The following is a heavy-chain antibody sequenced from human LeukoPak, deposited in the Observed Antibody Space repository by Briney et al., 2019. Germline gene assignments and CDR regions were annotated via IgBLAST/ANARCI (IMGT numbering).Heavy chain of an antibody. D-gene: IGHD5-24*01. CDR1: GDSISSSSYY. V-gene: IGHV4-39*07. Sequence: PSETLSLTCSVSGDSISSSSYYWGWIRQPPGKGLEWIANIYYTGSTCYNPSLKSRVAISVDTSKNQFSLRLTSVTAADTAVYYCARVVDGYNYFDYWGQGALVTVSS. CDR3: ARVVDGYNYFDY. CDR2: IYYTGST. J-gene: IGHJ4*02.